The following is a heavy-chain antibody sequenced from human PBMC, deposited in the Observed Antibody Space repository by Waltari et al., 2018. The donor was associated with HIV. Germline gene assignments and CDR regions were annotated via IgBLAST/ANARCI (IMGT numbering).Heavy chain of an antibody. J-gene: IGHJ4*02. Sequence: QVQLVESGGGVVQPGRSLRLSRAASGSTLGTSGFHWVRPAPGKGLEWVAFIAYDGDNKYYADSVKGRCTLSRDNSKNTVYLQINSLRAEDSAVYYCAKDKGGVTYIFDYWGQGTLVTVSS. D-gene: IGHD1-1*01. CDR1: GSTLGTSG. V-gene: IGHV3-30*18. CDR2: IAYDGDNK. CDR3: AKDKGGVTYIFDY.